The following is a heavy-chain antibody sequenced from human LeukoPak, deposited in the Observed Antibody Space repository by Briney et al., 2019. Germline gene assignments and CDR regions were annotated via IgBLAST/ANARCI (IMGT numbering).Heavy chain of an antibody. CDR1: GGSISSSSYY. Sequence: PSETLSLTCTVSGGSISSSSYYWGWIRQPPGKGLEWIGNIYYSGSTYYNPSLKSRVTISVDTSSNQFSLKLSAVTAADAAVYYCASVRRGFGESSKYYSYYYMHVWGNGTTVTIAS. J-gene: IGHJ6*03. CDR3: ASVRRGFGESSKYYSYYYMHV. D-gene: IGHD3-10*01. CDR2: IYYSGST. V-gene: IGHV4-39*01.